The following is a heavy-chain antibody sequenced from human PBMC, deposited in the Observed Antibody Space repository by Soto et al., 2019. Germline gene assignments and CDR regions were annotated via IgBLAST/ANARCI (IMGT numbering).Heavy chain of an antibody. V-gene: IGHV2-5*02. CDR3: AHSRNLITEDAQVGDFDY. CDR2: IYWDDDE. J-gene: IGHJ4*02. D-gene: IGHD3-10*01. Sequence: QITLKESGPTLVKPTQTLTLTCSFSGFSLTTDGVGVGWVRQPPGEALEWHSLIYWDDDERYSPSLKTRLTITKDPSKNQVVLTMNNIDPVDTATYYCAHSRNLITEDAQVGDFDYWGQGILVTVSS. CDR1: GFSLTTDGVG.